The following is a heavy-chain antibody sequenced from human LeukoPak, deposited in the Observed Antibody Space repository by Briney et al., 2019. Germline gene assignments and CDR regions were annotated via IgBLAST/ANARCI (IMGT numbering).Heavy chain of an antibody. J-gene: IGHJ5*02. CDR1: GGSISSSNW. CDR2: IYHSGST. CDR3: ARHWYSSSFWVPNWFDP. V-gene: IGHV4-4*02. D-gene: IGHD6-13*01. Sequence: SGTLSLTCAVSGGSISSSNWWSWVRQPPGKGLEWIGEIYHSGSTNYNPSLKSRVTISVDKSKNQFSLKLSSVTAADTAVYYCARHWYSSSFWVPNWFDPWGRGTLVTVSS.